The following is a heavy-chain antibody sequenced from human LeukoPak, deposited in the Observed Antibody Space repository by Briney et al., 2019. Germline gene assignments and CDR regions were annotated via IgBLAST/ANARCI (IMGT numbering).Heavy chain of an antibody. D-gene: IGHD6-13*01. J-gene: IGHJ5*02. Sequence: GGSLRLSCAASGFTFSSYWMSWVRQAPGKGLEWVSGISWNSGSIGYADSVKGRFTISRDNAKNSLYLQMNSLRAEDTALYYCAKDLGSWSQGWFDPWGQGTLVTVSS. V-gene: IGHV3-9*01. CDR3: AKDLGSWSQGWFDP. CDR2: ISWNSGSI. CDR1: GFTFSSYW.